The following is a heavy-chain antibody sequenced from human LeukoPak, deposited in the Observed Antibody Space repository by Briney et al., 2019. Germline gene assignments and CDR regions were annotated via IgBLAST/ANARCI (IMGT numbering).Heavy chain of an antibody. CDR2: IRYDGSNK. V-gene: IGHV3-30*02. Sequence: PGGSLRLSCAASEFTFSSYGMHWVRQAPGKGLEWVAFIRYDGSNKYYADSVKGRFTISRDNSKNTLYLQMNSLRAEDTAVYYCAKEPPQYYDFWSGFWFDPWGQGTLVTVSS. J-gene: IGHJ5*02. D-gene: IGHD3-3*01. CDR1: EFTFSSYG. CDR3: AKEPPQYYDFWSGFWFDP.